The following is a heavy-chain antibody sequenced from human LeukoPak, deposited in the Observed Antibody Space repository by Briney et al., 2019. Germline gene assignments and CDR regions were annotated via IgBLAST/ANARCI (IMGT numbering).Heavy chain of an antibody. CDR1: GGSISSYY. J-gene: IGHJ4*02. CDR3: ARGAMAGSVLYPFDY. Sequence: PSETLSLTCTVSGGSISSYYWSWIRQPPGKGLEWIGYIYYSGSTNYNPSLKSRVTMSVDTSKNQFSLNLNSLTAADTAVYYCARGAMAGSVLYPFDYWGQGTLVTVSS. CDR2: IYYSGST. V-gene: IGHV4-59*12. D-gene: IGHD6-19*01.